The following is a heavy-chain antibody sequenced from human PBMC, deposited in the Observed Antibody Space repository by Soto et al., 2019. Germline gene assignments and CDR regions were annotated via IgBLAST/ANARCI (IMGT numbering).Heavy chain of an antibody. Sequence: EVQLVESGGGLVQPGGSLRLSCAASGFTVSSNYMSWVRQAPGKGLEWVSVIYSGGSTFYADSVKGRFTISTDNSKNTVYPQMNSLRAEDAGVYYCAREIGRGAAQTNYMDVWGKGTTVTVS. CDR3: AREIGRGAAQTNYMDV. CDR2: IYSGGST. CDR1: GFTVSSNY. V-gene: IGHV3-66*01. J-gene: IGHJ6*03. D-gene: IGHD6-6*01.